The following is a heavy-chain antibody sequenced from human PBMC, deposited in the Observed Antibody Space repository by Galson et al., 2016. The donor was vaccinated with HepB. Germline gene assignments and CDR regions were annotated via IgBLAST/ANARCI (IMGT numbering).Heavy chain of an antibody. CDR1: GYTFSSYG. CDR3: AGVDSSGWSEYLRH. Sequence: SVKVSCKASGYTFSSYGISWVRQAPGQGLEWMGWISTYNGNTNYAQNLQGRVTMTTDTSTSTVYMQLSSLRSEDTAVYYCAGVDSSGWSEYLRHWGQGTLVTVSA. V-gene: IGHV1-18*01. J-gene: IGHJ1*01. D-gene: IGHD6-19*01. CDR2: ISTYNGNT.